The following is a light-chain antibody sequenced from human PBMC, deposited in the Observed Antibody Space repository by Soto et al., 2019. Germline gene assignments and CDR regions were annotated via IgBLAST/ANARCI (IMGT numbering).Light chain of an antibody. CDR2: DVS. Sequence: QSALTQPASVSGSPGQSITISCTGTSSDVGGYNYVSWYQQHPDKAPKLMIYDVSNRPSGVSNRFSGSKSGNTASLTISGLQAEDEADYYCSSYTSSSTLLVLFGGGTQLTVL. CDR3: SSYTSSSTLLVL. J-gene: IGLJ2*01. CDR1: SSDVGGYNY. V-gene: IGLV2-14*01.